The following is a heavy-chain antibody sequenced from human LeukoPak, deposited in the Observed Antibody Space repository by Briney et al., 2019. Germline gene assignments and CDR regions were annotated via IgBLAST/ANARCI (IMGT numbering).Heavy chain of an antibody. J-gene: IGHJ4*02. Sequence: ASVKVSCKTSGYTFTNYGFTWVRQAPGQGLEWMGWISAYNGNTNYAQKLQGRVTMTTDTSTSTAYMELRSLRSDDTAVYYCARDSITMVRGVIGYWGQGTLVTVSS. D-gene: IGHD3-10*01. CDR3: ARDSITMVRGVIGY. CDR1: GYTFTNYG. V-gene: IGHV1-18*01. CDR2: ISAYNGNT.